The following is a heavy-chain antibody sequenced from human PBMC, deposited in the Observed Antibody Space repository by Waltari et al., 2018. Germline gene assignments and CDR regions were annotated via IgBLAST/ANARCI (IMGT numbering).Heavy chain of an antibody. CDR1: GSTSSINS. D-gene: IGHD4-17*01. CDR3: ARGSATTVTTRGPTDY. V-gene: IGHV3-21*01. J-gene: IGHJ4*02. CDR2: ISGTSHYI. Sequence: EVQVVESGGGLVKPGGSLRLSCTASGSTSSINSMYGVRQAQGKGLEWVSSISGTSHYIYYSDSVRGRFTISRDNPKNSLYLQMNSLRAEDTAVYYCARGSATTVTTRGPTDYWGQGTLVTVSS.